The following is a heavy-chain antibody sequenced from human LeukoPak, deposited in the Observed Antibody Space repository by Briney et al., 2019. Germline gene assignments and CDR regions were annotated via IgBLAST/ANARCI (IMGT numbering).Heavy chain of an antibody. CDR3: ARGSSDGPYYFDY. J-gene: IGHJ4*02. V-gene: IGHV1-3*01. Sequence: ASVKVSCKASGYAFTSYAMHWVRQAPGQRLEWMGWINAGNGNTKYSQKFQGRVTITRDTSASTAYMELSSLRSEDTAVYYCARGSSDGPYYFDYWGQGTLVTVSS. CDR2: INAGNGNT. CDR1: GYAFTSYA. D-gene: IGHD6-6*01.